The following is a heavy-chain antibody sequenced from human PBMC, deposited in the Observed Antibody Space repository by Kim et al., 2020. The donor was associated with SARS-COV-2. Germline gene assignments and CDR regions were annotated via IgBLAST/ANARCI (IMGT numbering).Heavy chain of an antibody. V-gene: IGHV4-39*01. D-gene: IGHD3-22*01. CDR1: GGSISSSSNY. J-gene: IGHJ4*02. Sequence: SETLSLTCTVSGGSISSSSNYWGWIRQPPGKGLEWIGSIYYSGSTYYNPSIKSRATISVDTSKNQFSLKLSSVTAADTAVYYCARQMGITMIVVVISTNFNYWGQGTLVTVSS. CDR2: IYYSGST. CDR3: ARQMGITMIVVVISTNFNY.